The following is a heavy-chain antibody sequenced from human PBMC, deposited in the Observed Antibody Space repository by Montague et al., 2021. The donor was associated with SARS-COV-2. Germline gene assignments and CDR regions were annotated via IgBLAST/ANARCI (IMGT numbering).Heavy chain of an antibody. D-gene: IGHD3-16*02. J-gene: IGHJ3*02. CDR2: ISNSAYTT. Sequence: SLRLSCAAYGYSFRDYDMKWAGQDTGKGQARNQYISNSAYTTTYEGSVKGRFTISRDNGKNSLYLQMNSLRVEDTAVYYCTRDYRSVVGDGLDIWGQGTKVTVSS. V-gene: IGHV3-48*03. CDR3: TRDYRSVVGDGLDI. CDR1: GYSFRDYD.